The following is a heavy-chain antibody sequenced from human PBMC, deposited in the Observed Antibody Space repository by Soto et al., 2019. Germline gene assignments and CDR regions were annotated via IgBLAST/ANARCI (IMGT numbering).Heavy chain of an antibody. V-gene: IGHV1-69*01. Sequence: QVQLVQSGAEVKKPGSSVNVSWNASGGTFSSYAISWVRQAPGQGLEWMGGIIPIFGTANYAQKFQGRVTITADESTSTAYMELSSLRSEDTAVYYCARHLEPAAMRVFDYWGQGTLVTVSS. J-gene: IGHJ4*02. CDR3: ARHLEPAAMRVFDY. D-gene: IGHD2-2*01. CDR1: GGTFSSYA. CDR2: IIPIFGTA.